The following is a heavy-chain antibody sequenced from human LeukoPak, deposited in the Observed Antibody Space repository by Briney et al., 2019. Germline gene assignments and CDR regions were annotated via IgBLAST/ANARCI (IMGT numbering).Heavy chain of an antibody. CDR2: ISGSSSAI. Sequence: GGSLRLSCAASGFTFTSYSMNWVRQAPGKGLEWVSYISGSSSAIHYADSVKGRFAISRDTANNSLYLQMNSLRAEDTAVYYCARGCGSLSLGYWGQGPLAAVTS. V-gene: IGHV3-48*04. D-gene: IGHD1-26*01. J-gene: IGHJ4*02. CDR1: GFTFTSYS. CDR3: ARGCGSLSLGY.